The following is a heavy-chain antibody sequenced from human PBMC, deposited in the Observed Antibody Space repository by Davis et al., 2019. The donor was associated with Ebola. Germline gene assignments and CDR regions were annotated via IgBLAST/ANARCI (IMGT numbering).Heavy chain of an antibody. CDR3: AREYEDVLGFLEWGKKRDYYAMDV. CDR1: GFIFSNYW. D-gene: IGHD3-3*01. J-gene: IGHJ6*02. CDR2: IKQDGSAK. Sequence: GESLRLSCAASGFIFSNYWMSWVRQAPGKGLEWVANIKQDGSAKYYVDSVKGRFTISRDNAKNSLDLQMNSLRAEDTAVYYCAREYEDVLGFLEWGKKRDYYAMDVWGQGTTVTVSS. V-gene: IGHV3-7*01.